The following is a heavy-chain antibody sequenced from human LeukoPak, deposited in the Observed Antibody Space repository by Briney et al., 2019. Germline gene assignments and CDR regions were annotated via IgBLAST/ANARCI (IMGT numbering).Heavy chain of an antibody. CDR3: ARGGTVVTANWYFDL. V-gene: IGHV3-7*03. J-gene: IGHJ2*01. D-gene: IGHD2-21*02. CDR1: GFTFGSYW. CDR2: IKKDGSAK. Sequence: PGGSLRLSXAASGFTFGSYWMSWVRQAPGKGLEWVATIKKDGSAKYYVDSVKGRFTISKDNAENSLFLQMSSLRAEDTAVYYCARGGTVVTANWYFDLWGRGTLVTVSS.